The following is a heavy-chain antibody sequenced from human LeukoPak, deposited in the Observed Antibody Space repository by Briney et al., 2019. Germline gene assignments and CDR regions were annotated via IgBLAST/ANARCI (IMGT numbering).Heavy chain of an antibody. CDR2: IYSTGST. J-gene: IGHJ6*03. Sequence: PGGSLRLSCAASGFTVSSNYMSWVRQAPGKGLEWVSLIYSTGSTYYADSVRGRFTISRDNSKNTLYLQMNSLRAEDTAVYYCARDSSYYYYYMDVWGKGTTVIVSS. CDR1: GFTVSSNY. V-gene: IGHV3-53*01. CDR3: ARDSSYYYYYMDV.